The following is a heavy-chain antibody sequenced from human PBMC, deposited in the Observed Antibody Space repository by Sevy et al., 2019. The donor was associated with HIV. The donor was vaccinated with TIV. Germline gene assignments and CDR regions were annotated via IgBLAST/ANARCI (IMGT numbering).Heavy chain of an antibody. D-gene: IGHD2-15*01. V-gene: IGHV1-2*02. CDR3: ARDRFIFGSGPPDS. J-gene: IGHJ4*02. Sequence: ASVKVSCEASGFSFTAYFIHWVRQAPGQGLEWMGWINPNSGGTNYAQKFQVRVTMTSDASISAAYMELTSLTSDDTAVYYCARDRFIFGSGPPDSWGQGTLVTVSS. CDR1: GFSFTAYF. CDR2: INPNSGGT.